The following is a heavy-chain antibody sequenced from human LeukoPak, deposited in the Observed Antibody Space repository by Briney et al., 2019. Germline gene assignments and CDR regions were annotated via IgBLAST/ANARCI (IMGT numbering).Heavy chain of an antibody. Sequence: PSETLSLTCAVYGGSFSGYYWSWIRQPPGKGLEWIGEVNHSGSTNYNPSLKSRVTISVDTSKNQFSLKLSSVTAADTAVYYCATGSPYYYGSGTWFDPWGEGTLVTVSS. CDR1: GGSFSGYY. CDR3: ATGSPYYYGSGTWFDP. CDR2: VNHSGST. J-gene: IGHJ5*02. V-gene: IGHV4-34*01. D-gene: IGHD3-10*01.